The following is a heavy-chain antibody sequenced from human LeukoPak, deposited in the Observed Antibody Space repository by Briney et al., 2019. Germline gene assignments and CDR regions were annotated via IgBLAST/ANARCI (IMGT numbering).Heavy chain of an antibody. J-gene: IGHJ4*02. Sequence: GGSLRLSCAASGFTFSDYYMSWIRQAPGKGLEWVSYISSSGSTIYYADSVKGRFTISRDNAKNSLYLQTNSLRAEDTAVYYCARDRDVVVPAAIGYWGQGTLVTVSS. D-gene: IGHD2-2*01. CDR1: GFTFSDYY. V-gene: IGHV3-11*01. CDR3: ARDRDVVVPAAIGY. CDR2: ISSSGSTI.